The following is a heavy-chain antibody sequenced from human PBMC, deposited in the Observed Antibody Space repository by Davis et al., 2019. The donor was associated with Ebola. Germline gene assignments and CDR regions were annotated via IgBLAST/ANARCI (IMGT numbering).Heavy chain of an antibody. CDR1: GGSVSSGYYY. CDR2: IYYSGST. Sequence: MPSETLSLTCTVSGGSVSSGYYYWSWVRQPPGKGLEWIGYIYYSGSTKNNPSLKSRVTISVDTSKNQFSLKLSSVTAADTAVYYCARHGSGGSCFPNWGQGTLVTVSS. V-gene: IGHV4-61*01. J-gene: IGHJ4*02. D-gene: IGHD2-15*01. CDR3: ARHGSGGSCFPN.